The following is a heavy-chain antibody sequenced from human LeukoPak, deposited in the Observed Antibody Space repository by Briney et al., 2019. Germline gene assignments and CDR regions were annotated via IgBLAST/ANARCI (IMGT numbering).Heavy chain of an antibody. CDR3: ARDRWVHYTDY. Sequence: SETLSLTCTVSGVSISGSSFSWGWIRQSPGKGLEWIGSIYYFGNTYYNPSLKSRVTISVDTSKNQFSLNLRSVTAADTAVYYCARDRWVHYTDYWGQGTLVTVSS. CDR2: IYYFGNT. CDR1: GVSISGSSFS. D-gene: IGHD4-23*01. V-gene: IGHV4-39*02. J-gene: IGHJ4*02.